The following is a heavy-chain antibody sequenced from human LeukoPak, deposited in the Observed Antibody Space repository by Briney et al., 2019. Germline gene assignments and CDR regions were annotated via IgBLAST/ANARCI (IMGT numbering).Heavy chain of an antibody. J-gene: IGHJ4*02. D-gene: IGHD1-1*01. CDR3: ARRGTDRSFDY. V-gene: IGHV3-9*01. CDR2: ISWNSGSI. CDR1: GFSFDDYA. Sequence: GGSLRLSCAASGFSFDDYAMHWVRQGPGKGLEWVSGISWNSGSIVYADSVKGRFTISRDNAKNSLYLQMNSLRADDAALYYCARRGTDRSFDYWGQGARVTVSS.